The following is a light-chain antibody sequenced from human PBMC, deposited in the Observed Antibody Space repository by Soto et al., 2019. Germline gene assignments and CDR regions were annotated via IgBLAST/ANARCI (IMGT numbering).Light chain of an antibody. Sequence: EMVLTQSRATLSLSPGERATLSCTASQSVGYHLAWYQQKPGQAPRLLIYDASNRATGIPARFSGSGSGTDFTLAISSLEPEDFAVYYCQQRSNWPPVTFGGGTKVDIK. J-gene: IGKJ4*01. V-gene: IGKV3-11*01. CDR2: DAS. CDR1: QSVGYH. CDR3: QQRSNWPPVT.